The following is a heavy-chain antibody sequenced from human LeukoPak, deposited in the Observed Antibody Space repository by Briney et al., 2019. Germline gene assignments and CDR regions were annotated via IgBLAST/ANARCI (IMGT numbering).Heavy chain of an antibody. CDR3: AKDTVASSFDH. V-gene: IGHV3-74*01. Sequence: QPSETLSLTCTVSGGSISSGDYYWSWIRQPPGKGLVWVARISRESDGSGTNYADSVKGRFSISRDRATNTVHLQMNSLRAEDTAVYYCAKDTVASSFDHWGQGTLVTVSS. D-gene: IGHD5-12*01. J-gene: IGHJ4*02. CDR2: ISRESDGSGT. CDR1: GGSISSGDYY.